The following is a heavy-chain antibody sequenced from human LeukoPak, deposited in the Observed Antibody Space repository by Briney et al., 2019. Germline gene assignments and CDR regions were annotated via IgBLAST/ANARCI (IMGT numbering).Heavy chain of an antibody. J-gene: IGHJ3*02. Sequence: PGGSLRLSCAASGFTFSSYSMSWVRQAPGKGLEWVSYISSSSSTIYYADSVKGRFTISRDNAKNSLYLQMNSLRDEDTAVYYCARDLLLWFGETKDAFDIWGQGTMVTVSS. CDR2: ISSSSSTI. V-gene: IGHV3-48*02. D-gene: IGHD3-10*01. CDR1: GFTFSSYS. CDR3: ARDLLLWFGETKDAFDI.